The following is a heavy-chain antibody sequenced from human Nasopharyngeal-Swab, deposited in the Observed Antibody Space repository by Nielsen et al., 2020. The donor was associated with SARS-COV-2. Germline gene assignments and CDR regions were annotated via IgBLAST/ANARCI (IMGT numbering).Heavy chain of an antibody. CDR3: ATGFAITMVRGVRYYYYGMDV. J-gene: IGHJ6*02. D-gene: IGHD3-10*01. CDR2: INWNGGST. Sequence: GESLKISCAASGFTFDDYGMSWVRQAPGKGLEWVSGINWNGGSTGYADSVKGRFTISRDNAKNSLYLQMNSLRSEDTAVYYCATGFAITMVRGVRYYYYGMDVWGQGTTVTVSS. CDR1: GFTFDDYG. V-gene: IGHV3-20*04.